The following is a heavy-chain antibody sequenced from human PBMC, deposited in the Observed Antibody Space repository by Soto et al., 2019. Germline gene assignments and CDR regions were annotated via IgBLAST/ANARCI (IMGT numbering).Heavy chain of an antibody. J-gene: IGHJ4*02. CDR1: GGSMSSYY. D-gene: IGHD6-19*01. CDR3: ARGAYSSGSVEN. Sequence: SETLSLTCTVSGGSMSSYYWSWIRQPPGKGLECIGYINDSGSTNYNPSLKSRVTMSIDTSKNQFSLKVTSVTAADTAVYYCARGAYSSGSVENWGQGTLVTVS. V-gene: IGHV4-59*01. CDR2: INDSGST.